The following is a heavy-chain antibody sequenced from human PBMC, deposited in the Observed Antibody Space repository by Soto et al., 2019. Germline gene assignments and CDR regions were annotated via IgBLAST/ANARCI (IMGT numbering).Heavy chain of an antibody. CDR3: ARVTTPGWFDP. CDR2: VSAYNGNT. J-gene: IGHJ5*02. CDR1: GYTFTSHD. D-gene: IGHD1-1*01. V-gene: IGHV1-18*04. Sequence: QVKLVQSGAGVKKPGASVKVSCEASGYTFTSHDIAWVRQAPGQGLEWMGWVSAYNGNTNYAPKFQGGVTMTTDTSTSTAFMELRSLRSADTAMYYCARVTTPGWFDPWGQGTLITVSS.